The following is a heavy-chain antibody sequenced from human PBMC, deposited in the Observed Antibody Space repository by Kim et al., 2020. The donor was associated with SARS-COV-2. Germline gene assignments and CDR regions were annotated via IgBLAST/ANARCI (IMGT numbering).Heavy chain of an antibody. J-gene: IGHJ5*02. D-gene: IGHD3-3*01. CDR3: ARAGVLRFLEWPDNWFDP. V-gene: IGHV1-18*01. CDR2: ISAYNGNT. Sequence: ASVKVSCKASGYTFTSYGISWVRQAPGQGLEWMGWISAYNGNTNYAQKLQGRVTMTTDTSTSTAYMELRSLRSDDTAVYYCARAGVLRFLEWPDNWFDPWGQGTLVTVSS. CDR1: GYTFTSYG.